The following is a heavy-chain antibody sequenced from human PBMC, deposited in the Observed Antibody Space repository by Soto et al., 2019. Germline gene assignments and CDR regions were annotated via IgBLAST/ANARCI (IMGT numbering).Heavy chain of an antibody. Sequence: VPLVESGGGLVKPGGSQSLSCAASGFNFRQFTMNWVRQAPGKGLEWISSISSSSTYIYYAESVKGRFTISRDNAKSSLYLQMDSLRAEDTAFYYCVRDWEDWYYDVWGRGILVTVSS. CDR1: GFNFRQFT. D-gene: IGHD1-26*01. CDR3: VRDWEDWYYDV. V-gene: IGHV3-21*03. J-gene: IGHJ2*01. CDR2: ISSSSTYI.